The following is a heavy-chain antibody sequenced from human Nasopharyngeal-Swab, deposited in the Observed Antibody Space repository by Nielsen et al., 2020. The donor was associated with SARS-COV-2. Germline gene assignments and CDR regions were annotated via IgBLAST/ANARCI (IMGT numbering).Heavy chain of an antibody. Sequence: ASLKVSCKASGYTFNNYSMHWVRQAPGQRLEWMGWIIAGTGNTKYSQKFQGRVTITRDTSASTAYMDLSSLRSEDTAVYYCASDRVVPAAMPNYWGQGTLVTVSS. CDR2: IIAGTGNT. CDR1: GYTFNNYS. J-gene: IGHJ4*02. V-gene: IGHV1-3*01. CDR3: ASDRVVPAAMPNY. D-gene: IGHD2-2*01.